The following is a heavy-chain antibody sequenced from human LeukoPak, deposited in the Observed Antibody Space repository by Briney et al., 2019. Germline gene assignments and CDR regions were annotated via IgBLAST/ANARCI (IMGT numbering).Heavy chain of an antibody. CDR2: IYSGGST. Sequence: PGGSLRLSCAASGFPVSTNYMSWVRQAPGKGLEWVSVIYSGGSTYYADSVKGRFTISRDNSKNTLYLQMNSLRAEDTAVHYCARGRGTYYFDYWGQGTLVTVSS. J-gene: IGHJ4*02. CDR3: ARGRGTYYFDY. V-gene: IGHV3-53*01. D-gene: IGHD3-10*01. CDR1: GFPVSTNY.